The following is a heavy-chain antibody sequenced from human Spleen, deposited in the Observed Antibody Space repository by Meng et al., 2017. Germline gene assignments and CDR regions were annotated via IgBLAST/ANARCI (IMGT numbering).Heavy chain of an antibody. CDR3: ARGPTTMARDFDY. J-gene: IGHJ4*02. Sequence: QLQQGGAGMSKPSETLSLPGVVSGGSFMYYYWSWIRQPPGKGLEWIGEINHSGSTNYNPSLESRATISVDTSQNNLSLKLSSVTAADSAVYYCARGPTTMARDFDYWGQGTLVTVSS. CDR2: INHSGST. D-gene: IGHD4-11*01. V-gene: IGHV4-34*01. CDR1: GGSFMYYY.